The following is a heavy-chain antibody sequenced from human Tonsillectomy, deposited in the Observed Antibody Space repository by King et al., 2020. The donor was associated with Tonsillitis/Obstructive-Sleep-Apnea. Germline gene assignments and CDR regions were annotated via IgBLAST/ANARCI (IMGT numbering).Heavy chain of an antibody. J-gene: IGHJ4*02. V-gene: IGHV4-34*01. D-gene: IGHD4-17*01. Sequence: EQLQQWGAGLLKPSETLSLTCAVYGGSFSGYFWTWIRQPPGKGLEWIGEINHSGSTNYNPSLKSRVTISVDTSNNQFSLNLISVTAADTAGYYCARGDIIAYGDSGLSYFDYWGQGTLVTVSS. CDR3: ARGDIIAYGDSGLSYFDY. CDR2: INHSGST. CDR1: GGSFSGYF.